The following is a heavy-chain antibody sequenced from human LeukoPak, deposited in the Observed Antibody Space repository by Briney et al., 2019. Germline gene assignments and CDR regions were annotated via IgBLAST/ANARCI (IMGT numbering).Heavy chain of an antibody. J-gene: IGHJ4*02. CDR2: ISYDGSNK. D-gene: IGHD1-26*01. Sequence: PGGSLRLSCAASGFTFSGFGMHWVRQAPGKGLEWVAVISYDGSNKYYADSVKGRFTISRDNSKNTLYLQMNSPRAEDTAVYYCAKDHKEGWRGSYLDSWGQGTLVTVSS. CDR3: AKDHKEGWRGSYLDS. CDR1: GFTFSGFG. V-gene: IGHV3-30*12.